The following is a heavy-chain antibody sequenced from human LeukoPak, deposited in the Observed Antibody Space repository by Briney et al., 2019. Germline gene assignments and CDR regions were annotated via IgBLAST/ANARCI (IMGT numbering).Heavy chain of an antibody. CDR2: ISYDGSNK. D-gene: IGHD6-19*01. Sequence: GRSLRLSCAASGFTFSSYGMHWVRQAPGKGLEWVAVISYDGSNKYYADSVKGRFTISRDNSKNTLYLQMNSLRAEDTAVYYCAREEGSGWYGYFDLWGRGTLVTVSS. CDR1: GFTFSSYG. V-gene: IGHV3-30*03. J-gene: IGHJ2*01. CDR3: AREEGSGWYGYFDL.